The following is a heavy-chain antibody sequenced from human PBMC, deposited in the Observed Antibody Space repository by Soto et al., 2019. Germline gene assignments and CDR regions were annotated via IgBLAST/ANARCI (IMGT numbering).Heavy chain of an antibody. V-gene: IGHV1-8*02. CDR1: GGTFSSYT. CDR2: MNPNSGNT. J-gene: IGHJ5*02. Sequence: QVQLVQSGAEVKKPGSSVKVSCKASGGTFSSYTISWVRQATGQGLEWMGWMNPNSGNTGYAQKFQGRVTMTRNTSISTAYMELSSLRSEDTAVYYCARARTGTTRWFDPWGQGTLVTVSS. D-gene: IGHD1-7*01. CDR3: ARARTGTTRWFDP.